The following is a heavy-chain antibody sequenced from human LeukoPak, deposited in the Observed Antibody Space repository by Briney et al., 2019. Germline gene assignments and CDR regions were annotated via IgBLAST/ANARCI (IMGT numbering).Heavy chain of an antibody. V-gene: IGHV4-4*09. Sequence: WETLFLTCSVSGGSISSSYGSWIRQPPGKRLECIGYIYSSGTTNYTPSLKSRLTLSVDTSKNQCSLKLNSVTAADTAEYYCARHEGLYVNWFYPSGQRT. D-gene: IGHD3-10*02. CDR3: ARHEGLYVNWFYP. CDR2: IYSSGTT. CDR1: GGSISSSY. J-gene: IGHJ5*02.